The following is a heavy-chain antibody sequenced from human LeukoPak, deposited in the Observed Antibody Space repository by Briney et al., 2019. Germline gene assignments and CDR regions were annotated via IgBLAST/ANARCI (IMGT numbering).Heavy chain of an antibody. J-gene: IGHJ4*02. Sequence: GGSLRLSCAASGFTFSDFYLSWIRQAPGKGLEWVSYINSFGSIRYYADSVKGRFTISRDNAKNLLYLQMNSLRAEDTAVYYCASDYGDYGLNWGQGILVTVSS. V-gene: IGHV3-11*01. D-gene: IGHD4-17*01. CDR1: GFTFSDFY. CDR2: INSFGSIR. CDR3: ASDYGDYGLN.